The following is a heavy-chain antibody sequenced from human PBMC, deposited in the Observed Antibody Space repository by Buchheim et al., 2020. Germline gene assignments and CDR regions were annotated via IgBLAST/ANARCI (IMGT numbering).Heavy chain of an antibody. Sequence: QVQLVQSGAEVKKPGSSVKVSCKASGGTFSSYTISWVRQAPGQGLEWMGRIIPILGIANYAQKLQGRVTITADKSTSTAYMELSSLRSEDTAVYYCARKENFYGDPNYYYYGMDVWGQGTT. CDR2: IIPILGIA. D-gene: IGHD4-17*01. CDR1: GGTFSSYT. CDR3: ARKENFYGDPNYYYYGMDV. J-gene: IGHJ6*02. V-gene: IGHV1-69*02.